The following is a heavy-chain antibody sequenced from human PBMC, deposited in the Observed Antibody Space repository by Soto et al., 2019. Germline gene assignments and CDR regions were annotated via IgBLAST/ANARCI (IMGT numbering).Heavy chain of an antibody. CDR2: MNPNSGNT. CDR3: ARVTYDYYYYYMAV. CDR1: GYTFTSYD. J-gene: IGHJ6*03. V-gene: IGHV1-8*01. D-gene: IGHD4-17*01. Sequence: ASVKVSCKASGYTFTSYDINWVRQATGQGLEWMGWMNPNSGNTGYAQKFQGRVTMTRNTSISTAYMELSSLRSEDTAVYYCARVTYDYYYYYMAVWGKGTTVTVSS.